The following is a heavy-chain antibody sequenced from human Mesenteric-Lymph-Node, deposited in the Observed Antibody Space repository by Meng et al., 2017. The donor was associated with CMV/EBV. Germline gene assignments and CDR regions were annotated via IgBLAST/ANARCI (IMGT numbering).Heavy chain of an antibody. Sequence: ASVKVSCKPSGYTFTDYYLHWVRQAPGQGLEWMGWIIPNSGGTNYAQKFQGRVTMTRDTSISTAYMELSRLRSDDTAVASCARGVTGYYFDYWGQGTMVTVSS. J-gene: IGHJ4*02. D-gene: IGHD2-8*02. CDR2: IIPNSGGT. CDR1: GYTFTDYY. V-gene: IGHV1-2*02. CDR3: ARGVTGYYFDY.